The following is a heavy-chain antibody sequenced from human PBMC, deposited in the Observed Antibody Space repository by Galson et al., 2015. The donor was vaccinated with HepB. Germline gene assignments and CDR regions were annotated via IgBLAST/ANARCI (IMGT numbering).Heavy chain of an antibody. CDR3: ARQEITGRRFFDY. CDR2: SSTYNGNT. D-gene: IGHD1-20*01. Sequence: SVKVSCKAAGYTFTSYGINWVRQAPGQGLEWMGWSSTYNGNTNYAQKFQGRVTMTTDTSTSTAYMELRSLRSDDTAVYYCARQEITGRRFFDYWGQGTLVTVSS. V-gene: IGHV1-18*01. CDR1: GYTFTSYG. J-gene: IGHJ4*02.